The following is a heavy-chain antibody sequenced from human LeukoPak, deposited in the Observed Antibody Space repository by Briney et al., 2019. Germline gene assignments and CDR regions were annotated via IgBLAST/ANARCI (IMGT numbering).Heavy chain of an antibody. CDR1: GGSISSYY. CDR3: ARAKVVLGTFYYSHAMDV. Sequence: SETLSLTCTVSGGSISSYYWSWIRQPPGKGLEWIGYIYYSGSTNYNPSLKSRVTISVDTSKNRFSLRLNSVTAADTAVYYCARAKVVLGTFYYSHAMDVWGHGTMVTVSS. V-gene: IGHV4-59*12. D-gene: IGHD2-15*01. CDR2: IYYSGST. J-gene: IGHJ6*02.